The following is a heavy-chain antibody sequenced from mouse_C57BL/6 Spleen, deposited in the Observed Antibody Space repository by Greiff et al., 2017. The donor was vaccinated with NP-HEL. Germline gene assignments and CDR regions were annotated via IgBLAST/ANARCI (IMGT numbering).Heavy chain of an antibody. CDR3: ARNYYGSSRYWYFDV. D-gene: IGHD1-1*01. J-gene: IGHJ1*03. CDR2: INPNNGGT. Sequence: VQQSGPELVKPGASVKIPCKASGYTFTDYNMDWVKQSHGKSLEWIGDINPNNGGTIYNQKFKGKATLTVDKSYSTAYMELRSLTSEDTAVYYCARNYYGSSRYWYFDVWGTGTTVTVSS. V-gene: IGHV1-18*01. CDR1: GYTFTDYN.